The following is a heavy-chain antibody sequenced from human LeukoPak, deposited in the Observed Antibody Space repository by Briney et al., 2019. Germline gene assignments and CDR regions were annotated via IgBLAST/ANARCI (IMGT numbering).Heavy chain of an antibody. V-gene: IGHV1-46*01. CDR1: GYTFTNYY. D-gene: IGHD3-22*01. Sequence: GASVKVSCKASGYTFTNYYIHWVRQAPGQGLEWMGIINPSGGGTSYAQKFQGGVTMTRDTSTSTVYMELSSLRSEDAAVYYCARPGHSSGSYYPDYWGQGTLVTVSS. CDR2: INPSGGGT. CDR3: ARPGHSSGSYYPDY. J-gene: IGHJ4*02.